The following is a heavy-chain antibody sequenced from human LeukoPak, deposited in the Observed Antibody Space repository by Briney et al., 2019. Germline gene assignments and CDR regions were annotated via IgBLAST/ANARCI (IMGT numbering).Heavy chain of an antibody. V-gene: IGHV4-34*01. CDR2: INHSGST. CDR1: GGSFSGYY. CDR3: ARPRSSYGPPLDY. J-gene: IGHJ4*02. D-gene: IGHD5-18*01. Sequence: KPSETLSLTCAVYGGSFSGYYWGWIRPPPGQGLEGIGEINHSGSTNYNPSLKSRVTISVDTSKNQFSLKLSSVTAADTAVYYCARPRSSYGPPLDYWGQGTLVTVSS.